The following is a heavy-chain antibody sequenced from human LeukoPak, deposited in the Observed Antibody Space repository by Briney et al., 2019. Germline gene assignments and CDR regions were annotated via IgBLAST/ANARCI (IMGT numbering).Heavy chain of an antibody. Sequence: SETLSLTCTVSGGSISSYYWSWIRQPPGKGLEWIGYIYYSGSTNYNPSLKSRVTISVDTSKNQFSLKLSSVTAADTAVYYCARSSLTWFDPWGQGTLVTVSS. CDR2: IYYSGST. D-gene: IGHD3-16*01. CDR3: ARSSLTWFDP. J-gene: IGHJ5*02. CDR1: GGSISSYY. V-gene: IGHV4-59*01.